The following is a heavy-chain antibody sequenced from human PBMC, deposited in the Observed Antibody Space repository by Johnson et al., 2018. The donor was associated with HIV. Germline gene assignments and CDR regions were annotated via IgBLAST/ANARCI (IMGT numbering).Heavy chain of an antibody. CDR1: GFTFSSYG. J-gene: IGHJ3*02. V-gene: IGHV3-33*06. CDR3: AKELADRSGYYAEAFDI. D-gene: IGHD3-22*01. CDR2: IWYDGSNK. Sequence: QVQLVESGGGVVQPGRSLRLSCAASGFTFSSYGMHWVRQAPGKGLEWVAVIWYDGSNKYYADSVKGRFTISRDNSKNTLYLQMNSLRAENTAVYYCAKELADRSGYYAEAFDIWGQGTMVTVSS.